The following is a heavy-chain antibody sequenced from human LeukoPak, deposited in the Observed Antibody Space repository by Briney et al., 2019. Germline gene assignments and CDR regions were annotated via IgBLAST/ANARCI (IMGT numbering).Heavy chain of an antibody. D-gene: IGHD6-13*01. J-gene: IGHJ5*02. CDR1: GYAFTGYY. V-gene: IGHV1-2*02. CDR3: ARERFGIAAAGIDP. CDR2: INPNSGGT. Sequence: ASVKVSCKASGYAFTGYYMHWVRQAPGQGLEWMGWINPNSGGTNYAQKFQGRVTMTRDTSIGTAYMELSRLRSDDTAVYYCARERFGIAAAGIDPWGQGTLVTVSS.